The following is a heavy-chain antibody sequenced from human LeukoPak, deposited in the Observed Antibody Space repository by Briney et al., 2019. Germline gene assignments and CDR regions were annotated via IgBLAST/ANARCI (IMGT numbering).Heavy chain of an antibody. CDR3: ARDNVNSGYVFDY. V-gene: IGHV4-30-2*01. D-gene: IGHD5-12*01. Sequence: TSETLSLTCAVSGDSISSGGYSWSWIRQPQGKGLEWIGYIYHSGSPYYNPSLKSQVTISVDTSKNQFSLKLNSVTAADTAVYYCARDNVNSGYVFDYWGQGTLVTVSS. CDR2: IYHSGSP. CDR1: GDSISSGGYS. J-gene: IGHJ4*02.